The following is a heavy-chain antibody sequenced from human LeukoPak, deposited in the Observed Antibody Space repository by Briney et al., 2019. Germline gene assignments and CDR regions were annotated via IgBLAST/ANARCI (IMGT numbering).Heavy chain of an antibody. D-gene: IGHD6-13*01. CDR3: AREKGGSSSPDWVDS. V-gene: IGHV3-21*01. Sequence: GGSLRLSCAASGFTFSSYSMNWVRQAPGKGLEWVSSISSSSSYIYYADSVKGRFTISRDNAKNSLYLQMNSLRAEDTAVYYCAREKGGSSSPDWVDSWGQGTLVTVSS. J-gene: IGHJ5*01. CDR2: ISSSSSYI. CDR1: GFTFSSYS.